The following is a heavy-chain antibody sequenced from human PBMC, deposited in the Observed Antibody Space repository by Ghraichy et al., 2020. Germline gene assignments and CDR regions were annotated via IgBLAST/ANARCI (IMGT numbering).Heavy chain of an antibody. J-gene: IGHJ6*03. Sequence: SETQSLTCTVSGGSISSYYWSWIRQPAGKGLEWIGRIYTSGSTNYNPSLKSRVTMSLDTSKNQFSLRLSSVTAADTAVYYCASTRYCSNGVCYGGNYYYYMAVWGKGTTVTVSS. CDR3: ASTRYCSNGVCYGGNYYYYMAV. CDR1: GGSISSYY. CDR2: IYTSGST. D-gene: IGHD2-8*01. V-gene: IGHV4-4*07.